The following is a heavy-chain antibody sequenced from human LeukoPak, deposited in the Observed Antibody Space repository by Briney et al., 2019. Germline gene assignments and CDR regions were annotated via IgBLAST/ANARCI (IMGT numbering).Heavy chain of an antibody. Sequence: SETLSLTCTVSGGSISSYYWSWIRQPPGKGLEWIGYIYYSGSTNYNPSLKSRVTISVDTSKNQFSLKLRSVTAADTAVYYCARMPITMIVARAFDIWGQGTMVTVSS. D-gene: IGHD3-22*01. J-gene: IGHJ3*02. CDR3: ARMPITMIVARAFDI. CDR2: IYYSGST. CDR1: GGSISSYY. V-gene: IGHV4-59*01.